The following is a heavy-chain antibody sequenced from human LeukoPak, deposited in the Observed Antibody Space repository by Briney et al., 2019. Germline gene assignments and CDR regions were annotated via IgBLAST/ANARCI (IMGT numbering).Heavy chain of an antibody. CDR2: ISGSGGST. Sequence: PGGSLRLSCAASGFTFSSYAMSWVRQAPGKGLEWVSAISGSGGSTYYADSVKGRFTISRDNSKNTLYLQMNSLRAEDTAVYYCASGLVGAAYVPLFDYWGQGTLVTVSS. D-gene: IGHD1-26*01. J-gene: IGHJ4*02. CDR1: GFTFSSYA. CDR3: ASGLVGAAYVPLFDY. V-gene: IGHV3-23*01.